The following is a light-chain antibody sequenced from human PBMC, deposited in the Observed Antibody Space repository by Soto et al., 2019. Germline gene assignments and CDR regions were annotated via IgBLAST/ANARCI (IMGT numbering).Light chain of an antibody. CDR3: SSYSSTDALLV. Sequence: QPVLTQPASISGSPGQSITISCTGTFSDICTYNFVSWYQFHPDEVPKLIIYEVTDRPSGVSDRFSGSKSGDTATLTISGLRPEDESFYFCSSYSSTDALLVFGGGTKLTVL. V-gene: IGLV2-14*01. J-gene: IGLJ2*01. CDR2: EVT. CDR1: FSDICTYNF.